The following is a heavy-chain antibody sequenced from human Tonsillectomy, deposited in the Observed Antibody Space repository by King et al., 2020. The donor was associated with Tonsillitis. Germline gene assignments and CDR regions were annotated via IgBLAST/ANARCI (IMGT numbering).Heavy chain of an antibody. CDR1: GGTFSSNG. V-gene: IGHV1-69*06. D-gene: IGHD6-13*01. J-gene: IGHJ6*02. CDR3: ASPREQLVRDYYYNGLDV. Sequence: MQLVQSGAEVKKPGSSVKVSCKASGGTFSSNGLTWVRQAPGQGLEWMGGIIPIFGTTNYAQKFQGRVTISADKVTSTAYMELSSLKSDDTAVYYCASPREQLVRDYYYNGLDVWGQGTPDTVSS. CDR2: IIPIFGTT.